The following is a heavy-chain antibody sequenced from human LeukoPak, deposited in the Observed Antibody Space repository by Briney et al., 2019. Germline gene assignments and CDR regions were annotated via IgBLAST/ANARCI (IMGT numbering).Heavy chain of an antibody. CDR2: IYSGGST. J-gene: IGHJ4*02. D-gene: IGHD2-15*01. V-gene: IGHV3-66*01. CDR3: ARGLGTNYGGYCSGGSCPFY. CDR1: GFSVGPYY. Sequence: GGSLRLSCVDSGFSVGPYYLSRVRQAPGKGLEWVSVIYSGGSTYFADSVKGRFTISRDISKNTVYLQMNSLRVEDTAVYYCARGLGTNYGGYCSGGSCPFYWGQGTLVTVSS.